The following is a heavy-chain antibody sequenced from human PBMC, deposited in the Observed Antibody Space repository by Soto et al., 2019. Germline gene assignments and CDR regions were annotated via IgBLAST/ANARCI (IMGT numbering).Heavy chain of an antibody. Sequence: QVQLQESDAGLVKASQTLSLTCTVSGGSVSSGAYYWTWIRQRPGKGLEWIGYIYYSGGTYYSPSLTSRLSISLDTSKNQFSLRLSSVTAADTAMYYCARARLRAVYAFDIWGQGTMVTVSS. CDR3: ARARLRAVYAFDI. D-gene: IGHD5-12*01. J-gene: IGHJ3*02. CDR2: IYYSGGT. CDR1: GGSVSSGAYY. V-gene: IGHV4-31*03.